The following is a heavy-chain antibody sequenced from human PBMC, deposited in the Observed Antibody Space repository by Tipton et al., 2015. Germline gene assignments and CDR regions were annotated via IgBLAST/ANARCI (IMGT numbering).Heavy chain of an antibody. CDR1: GFTFSSFW. CDR2: INSDESST. J-gene: IGHJ4*02. CDR3: VKDGYYYDNSGYSPLDY. D-gene: IGHD3-22*01. Sequence: SLRLSCAASGFTFSSFWMHWVRQAPGKGLVWVSRINSDESSTTYADSVKGRFTISRDNAKNTLYLQMSSLRAEDTAVYYCVKDGYYYDNSGYSPLDYWGQGTLVTVSS. V-gene: IGHV3-74*01.